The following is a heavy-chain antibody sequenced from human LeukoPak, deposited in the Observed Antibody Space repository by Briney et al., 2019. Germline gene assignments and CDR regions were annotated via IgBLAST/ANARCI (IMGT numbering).Heavy chain of an antibody. Sequence: GRSLRLSCAASGFTFDDSAMHWVRQAPGKGLEWVSGISWNSGSIGYADSVKGRFTISRDNAKNSLYLQMNSLRAEDMALYYCAKDKGSSWYPYDAFDIWGQGTMVTVSS. J-gene: IGHJ3*02. V-gene: IGHV3-9*03. CDR1: GFTFDDSA. D-gene: IGHD6-13*01. CDR2: ISWNSGSI. CDR3: AKDKGSSWYPYDAFDI.